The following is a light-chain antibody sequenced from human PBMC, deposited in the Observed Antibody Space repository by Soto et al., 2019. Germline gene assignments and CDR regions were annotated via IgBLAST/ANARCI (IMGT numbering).Light chain of an antibody. CDR3: QQYGSTPLT. V-gene: IGKV3-20*01. CDR2: DAS. Sequence: EIVLTQSPDTLSLSPGERATLSCRASQSVRSNYLAWYQQKPGQAPWFLIYDASSRATGIPDRFSGSGSGTDFTLTISRLEPEDFAVYYCQQYGSTPLTFGGGTKVDIK. J-gene: IGKJ4*01. CDR1: QSVRSNY.